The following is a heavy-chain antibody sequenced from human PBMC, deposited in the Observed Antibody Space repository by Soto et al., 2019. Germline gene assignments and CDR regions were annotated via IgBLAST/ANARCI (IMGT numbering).Heavy chain of an antibody. D-gene: IGHD3-22*01. CDR1: GFTFDDYA. CDR3: AKDMYYYNSSEPLDAFDI. J-gene: IGHJ3*02. CDR2: ISWNSGSI. V-gene: IGHV3-9*01. Sequence: GGSLRLSCAASGFTFDDYAIHWVRQAPGKGLEWVSGISWNSGSIGYADSVKGRFTISRDNAKNSLYLQMNSLRAEDTALYYCAKDMYYYNSSEPLDAFDIWGQGTMVTISS.